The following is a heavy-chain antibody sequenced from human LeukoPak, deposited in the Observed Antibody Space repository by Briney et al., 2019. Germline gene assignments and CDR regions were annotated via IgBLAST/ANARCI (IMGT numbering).Heavy chain of an antibody. CDR2: IYADGKT. V-gene: IGHV3-53*01. J-gene: IGHJ4*02. Sequence: GSLRLSCAASGFTVSSNYLNWVRQAPGKGLEWVSVIYADGKTYYADSVKGRFTISRDNSKNTVYLQMNSLRAEDTAVYYCARDRHYDYWGQGTLVTVSS. CDR1: GFTVSSNY. CDR3: ARDRHYDY.